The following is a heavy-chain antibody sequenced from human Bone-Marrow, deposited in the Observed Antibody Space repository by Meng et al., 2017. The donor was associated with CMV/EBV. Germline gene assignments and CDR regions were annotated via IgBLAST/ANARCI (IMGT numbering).Heavy chain of an antibody. CDR2: IYHSGST. CDR1: GYSISSGYY. V-gene: IGHV4-38-2*02. Sequence: SETLSLTCTVSGYSISSGYYWGWSRQPPGKGLEWIGSIYHSGSTYYNPSLKSRVTISVDTSKNQFSLKLSSVTAADTAVYYCARAVFPDIWGGYPTNWLDPWGQGTPVTVSS. J-gene: IGHJ5*02. D-gene: IGHD3-3*01. CDR3: ARAVFPDIWGGYPTNWLDP.